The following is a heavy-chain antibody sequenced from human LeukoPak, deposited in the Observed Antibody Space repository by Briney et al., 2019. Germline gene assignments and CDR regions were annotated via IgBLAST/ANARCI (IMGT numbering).Heavy chain of an antibody. CDR2: INYSGNT. Sequence: PSETLSLTCAVYVGSFSDYYWSWIRQPPGKGLEWIGEINYSGNTNHNPSFKSRVAIPVDSSKNQFSLKLTSVTAADTAIYYCARVSWDYGNAFDIWGQGTMVTVSS. CDR1: VGSFSDYY. CDR3: ARVSWDYGNAFDI. D-gene: IGHD4-17*01. J-gene: IGHJ3*02. V-gene: IGHV4-34*01.